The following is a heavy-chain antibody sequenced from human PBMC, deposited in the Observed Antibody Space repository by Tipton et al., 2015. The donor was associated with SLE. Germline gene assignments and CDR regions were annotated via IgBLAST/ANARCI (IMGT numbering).Heavy chain of an antibody. CDR1: GGSFSGYY. V-gene: IGHV4-34*01. Sequence: TLSLTCAVYGGSFSGYYWTWIRQPPGKGLEWIGEINHGGSTNYNPSLKSRVSISVGATKNQFSLRLSSVTAADTALYYCARGSQTPLDYWGQGTLVSVSS. CDR2: INHGGST. CDR3: ARGSQTPLDY. J-gene: IGHJ4*02.